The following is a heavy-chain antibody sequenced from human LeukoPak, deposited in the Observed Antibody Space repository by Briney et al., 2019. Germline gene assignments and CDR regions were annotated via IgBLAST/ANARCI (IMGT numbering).Heavy chain of an antibody. V-gene: IGHV1-8*01. CDR1: GYTFTSYD. J-gene: IGHJ4*02. D-gene: IGHD6-19*01. CDR3: ARGHSSGWEAEVDC. CDR2: MNPNSGNT. Sequence: ASVKVSCKASGYTFTSYDINWVRQATGQGLEWMGWMNPNSGNTGYAQKFQGRVTMTRNTSISTAYMELSSLRSEDTAVYYCARGHSSGWEAEVDCWGQGTLVTVSS.